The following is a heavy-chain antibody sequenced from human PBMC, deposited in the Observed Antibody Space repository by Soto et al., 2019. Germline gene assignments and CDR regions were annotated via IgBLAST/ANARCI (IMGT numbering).Heavy chain of an antibody. CDR1: GFSLSTSGVG. CDR3: AHKVSYYYGMDV. J-gene: IGHJ6*02. CDR2: IYWDDDK. V-gene: IGHV2-5*02. Sequence: QITLKESGPTLVKPPQTLTLTCTFSGFSLSTSGVGVGWIRQPPGKALEWLALIYWDDDKRYSPSLKSRLTITKDTSKNQVVLTMTTMDPVDTATYYCAHKVSYYYGMDVWGQGTTVTVSS. D-gene: IGHD4-4*01.